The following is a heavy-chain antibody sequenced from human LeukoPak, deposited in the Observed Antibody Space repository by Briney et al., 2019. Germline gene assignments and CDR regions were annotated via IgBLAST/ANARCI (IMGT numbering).Heavy chain of an antibody. CDR1: GGSFSGYY. J-gene: IGHJ3*02. CDR2: VNHSGST. CDR3: ASYTDAFDI. V-gene: IGHV4-34*01. Sequence: SETLSLTCAVYGGSFSGYYWSWIRQPPGKGLEWIGEVNHSGSTNYNPSLKSRVTISGDTSKNQFSLKLSSVTAADTAVYYCASYTDAFDIWGQGPMVTVSS. D-gene: IGHD3-16*01.